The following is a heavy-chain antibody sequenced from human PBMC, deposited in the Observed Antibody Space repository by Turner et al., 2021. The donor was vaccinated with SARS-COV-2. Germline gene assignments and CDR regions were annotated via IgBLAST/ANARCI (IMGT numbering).Heavy chain of an antibody. D-gene: IGHD4-17*01. CDR3: ARDYGDYYFDY. CDR2: IYSGGST. J-gene: IGHJ4*02. CDR1: GFTVSSNY. Sequence: EVQLVESGGGLIQPGGSLRLSCAASGFTVSSNYMSWVRQVPGKGLELVSVIYSGGSTYYTDSVKGRFTISRDNSKNTLYLQMNSLRAEDTAVYYCARDYGDYYFDYWGQGTLVTVSS. V-gene: IGHV3-53*01.